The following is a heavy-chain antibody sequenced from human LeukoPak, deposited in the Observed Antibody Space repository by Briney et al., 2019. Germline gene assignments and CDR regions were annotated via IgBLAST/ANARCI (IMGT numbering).Heavy chain of an antibody. J-gene: IGHJ6*03. CDR3: AKGAAGSYYYMDV. D-gene: IGHD6-13*01. CDR2: ISWNSGSI. Sequence: GGSLRLSCAASGFTFDDYAMHWVRQAPGKGLEWVSGISWNSGSIGYADSVKGRFTISRNNAKNSLYLQMNSLRAEDVALYYCAKGAAGSYYYMDVWGKGTTVTVSS. CDR1: GFTFDDYA. V-gene: IGHV3-9*03.